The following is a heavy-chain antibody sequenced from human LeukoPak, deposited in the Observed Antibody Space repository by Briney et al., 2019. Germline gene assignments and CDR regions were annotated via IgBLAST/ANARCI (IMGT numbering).Heavy chain of an antibody. Sequence: GGSLRLSCAASGFTFSSYPMHWVRQAPGKGLVWVSRINSDGSSTMYADSVKGRFTISRDNAKNTLYLQMNSLRAEDTAVYYCASYDASWDYWGQGTLVTVSS. J-gene: IGHJ4*02. CDR2: INSDGSST. V-gene: IGHV3-74*03. D-gene: IGHD5-12*01. CDR1: GFTFSSYP. CDR3: ASYDASWDY.